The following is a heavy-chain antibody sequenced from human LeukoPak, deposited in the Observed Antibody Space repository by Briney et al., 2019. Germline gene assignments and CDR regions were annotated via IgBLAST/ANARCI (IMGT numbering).Heavy chain of an antibody. CDR2: IYTSGST. Sequence: SETLSLTCTVSGGSISSYYWSWIRQPAGKGLEWIGRIYTSGSTNYNPSLKSRVTMSVDTSKNQFSLKLSSVTAADTAVYYCARDAGLHGSVWYKGGPGSWFDPWGQGTLVTVSS. D-gene: IGHD6-19*01. J-gene: IGHJ5*02. V-gene: IGHV4-4*07. CDR3: ARDAGLHGSVWYKGGPGSWFDP. CDR1: GGSISSYY.